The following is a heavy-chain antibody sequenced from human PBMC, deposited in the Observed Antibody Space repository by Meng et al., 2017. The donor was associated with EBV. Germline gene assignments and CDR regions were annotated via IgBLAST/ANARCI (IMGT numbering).Heavy chain of an antibody. CDR3: ARDTSGYDFNWFDS. CDR2: IIAYNGNT. D-gene: IGHD5-12*01. J-gene: IGHJ5*01. CDR1: VTAFTRYG. Sequence: VRLWQFGDDVKKHGCSGKGASKAPVTAFTRYGLRWVRQDTGQGLECMGWIIAYNGNTNYAQKLQCQVTMTKDTSTRTAHMELRSLRSDDTAVYYCARDTSGYDFNWFDSWGQGTLVTVSS. V-gene: IGHV1-18*01.